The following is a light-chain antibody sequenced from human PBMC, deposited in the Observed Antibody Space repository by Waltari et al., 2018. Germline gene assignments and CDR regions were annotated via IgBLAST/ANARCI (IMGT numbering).Light chain of an antibody. V-gene: IGKV1-27*01. CDR3: QKYNSAPPT. CDR1: QGISND. CDR2: AAS. Sequence: DIQMTQSPSSLSASVGDRVTITCRASQGISNDLAWYKQKPGKVPNLLIYAASTLQSGFPSRFSGSGSGTDFTLTISSLQPEDVATYYCQKYNSAPPTFGQGTKVEIK. J-gene: IGKJ1*01.